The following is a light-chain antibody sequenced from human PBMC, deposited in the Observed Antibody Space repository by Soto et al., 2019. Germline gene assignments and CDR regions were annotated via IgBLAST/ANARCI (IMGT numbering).Light chain of an antibody. V-gene: IGLV2-23*02. J-gene: IGLJ1*01. CDR2: EVS. CDR3: CSYAGSSTHV. Sequence: QSVQTQPASVSGSPGQSITFSCTGTSSDVGSSNLVSWYQQHPGKAPKLLIYEVSKRPSGVSSRFSGSKSGNTASLTISGLQAEDEADYYCCSYAGSSTHVFGTGTKVTVL. CDR1: SSDVGSSNL.